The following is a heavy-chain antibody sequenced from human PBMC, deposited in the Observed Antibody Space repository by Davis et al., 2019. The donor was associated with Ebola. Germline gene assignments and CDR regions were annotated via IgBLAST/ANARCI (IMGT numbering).Heavy chain of an antibody. CDR3: ARVLQQVVRLDP. V-gene: IGHV4-34*01. CDR1: GGSFSGHY. D-gene: IGHD6-6*01. Sequence: MPSETLSLTCAVYGGSFSGHYWSWIRQPPGKELEWIGEINHSGSTNYDPSLKSRVTISVDTSKSQFSLKVSSVTAADTAVYYCARVLQQVVRLDPWGQGTLVTVSS. J-gene: IGHJ5*02. CDR2: INHSGST.